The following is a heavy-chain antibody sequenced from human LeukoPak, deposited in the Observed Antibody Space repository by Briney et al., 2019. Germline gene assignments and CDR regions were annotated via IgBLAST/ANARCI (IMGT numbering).Heavy chain of an antibody. CDR1: GFTFSSYA. J-gene: IGHJ4*02. V-gene: IGHV3-7*01. Sequence: PGGSLRLSCAASGFTFSSYAMSWVRQAPGKGLEWVANIKEDGSQKNYVDSVKGRFTISRDNAKDSLYLQMDSLRAEDTAVYYCARCGSESDYWGQGTLVTVSS. D-gene: IGHD1-26*01. CDR2: IKEDGSQK. CDR3: ARCGSESDY.